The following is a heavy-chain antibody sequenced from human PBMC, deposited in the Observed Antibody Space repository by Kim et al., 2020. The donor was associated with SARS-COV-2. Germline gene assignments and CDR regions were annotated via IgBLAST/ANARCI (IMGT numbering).Heavy chain of an antibody. V-gene: IGHV3-74*01. D-gene: IGHD6-13*01. J-gene: IGHJ3*02. Sequence: KGRFTISRDNAKNTLYLQMNSLRAEDTAVYYCARERRYSSSWYRDHAFDIWGQGTMVTVSS. CDR3: ARERRYSSSWYRDHAFDI.